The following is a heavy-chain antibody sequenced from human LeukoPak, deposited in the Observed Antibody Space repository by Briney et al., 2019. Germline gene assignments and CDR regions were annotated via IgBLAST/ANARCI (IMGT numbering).Heavy chain of an antibody. CDR1: GYSISSGYY. V-gene: IGHV4-38-2*02. D-gene: IGHD6-19*01. J-gene: IGHJ4*02. CDR2: IDHSGST. Sequence: SETLSLTCTVSGYSISSGYYWGWIRQPPGKGLEWTGSIDHSGSTYYNPSLKSRITISVDTSKNQFSLKLGSVTAADTAVYYCARGSALAQAVMFDYWGQGTLVTVSS. CDR3: ARGSALAQAVMFDY.